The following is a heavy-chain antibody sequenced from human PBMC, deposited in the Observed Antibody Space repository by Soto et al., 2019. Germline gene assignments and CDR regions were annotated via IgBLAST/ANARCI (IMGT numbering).Heavy chain of an antibody. D-gene: IGHD1-26*01. CDR1: GFTFSSYA. J-gene: IGHJ4*02. Sequence: GGSLRLSCAASGFTFSSYAMSWVRQAPGKGLEWVSAISGSGGSTYYADSVKGRFTTSRDNSKNTLYLQMNSLRAEDTAVYYCAKVTEWELENFDYWGQGTLVTVSS. CDR3: AKVTEWELENFDY. CDR2: ISGSGGST. V-gene: IGHV3-23*01.